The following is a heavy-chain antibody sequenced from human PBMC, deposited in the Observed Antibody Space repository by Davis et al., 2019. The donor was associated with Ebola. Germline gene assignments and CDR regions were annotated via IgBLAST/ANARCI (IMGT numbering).Heavy chain of an antibody. CDR2: INAGNGNT. J-gene: IGHJ6*04. CDR1: GYTFTSYA. V-gene: IGHV1-3*01. D-gene: IGHD3-10*01. CDR3: ARDLESRGFGELLWATDGMDV. Sequence: AASVNVSCKASGYTFTSYAMHWVRQAPGQRLEWMGWINAGNGNTKYSQKFQGRVTITRDTSASTAYMELSSLRSEDTAVYYCARDLESRGFGELLWATDGMDVWGKGTTVTVSS.